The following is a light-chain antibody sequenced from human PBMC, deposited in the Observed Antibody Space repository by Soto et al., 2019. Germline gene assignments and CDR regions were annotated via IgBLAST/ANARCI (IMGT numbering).Light chain of an antibody. CDR2: EGS. Sequence: QSVLTQPASVSGSPGQSITISCTGTSSDVGSYNLVSWYQQHPGKAPKLMIYEGSKRPSGVSNRFSGSKSGNTASLTISGLQAEDEADYYCCSYAGSYTFVFGIGTKV. CDR3: CSYAGSYTFV. V-gene: IGLV2-23*01. J-gene: IGLJ1*01. CDR1: SSDVGSYNL.